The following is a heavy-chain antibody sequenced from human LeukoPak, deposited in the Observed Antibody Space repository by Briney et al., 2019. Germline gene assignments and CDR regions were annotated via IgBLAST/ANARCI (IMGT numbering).Heavy chain of an antibody. Sequence: GGSLRLSCAASGFTVSSNYMSWVRQPPGKGLEWVSVIYSGGDTYYADSVKGRFTISRDNSKNTLYLQMNSLRAEDTAVYYCARDTADQIDYWGQGTLVTVSS. CDR2: IYSGGDT. J-gene: IGHJ4*02. V-gene: IGHV3-53*01. D-gene: IGHD2-2*01. CDR1: GFTVSSNY. CDR3: ARDTADQIDY.